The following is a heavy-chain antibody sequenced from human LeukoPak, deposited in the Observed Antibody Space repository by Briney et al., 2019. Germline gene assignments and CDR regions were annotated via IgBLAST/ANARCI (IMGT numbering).Heavy chain of an antibody. CDR1: GGSLSRYY. CDR3: ARDIIAARAPSRELLVFDI. J-gene: IGHJ3*02. V-gene: IGHV4-59*12. CDR2: IYYSGSN. D-gene: IGHD6-6*01. Sequence: SETLSLTRTLSGGSLSRYYWSWIRQPPGKGVECIGYIYYSGSNNYHPPLKSRVPISGDTSKNQFSLSLSSVRAADTPGFLWARDIIAARAPSRELLVFDIWGQGTMVTVSS.